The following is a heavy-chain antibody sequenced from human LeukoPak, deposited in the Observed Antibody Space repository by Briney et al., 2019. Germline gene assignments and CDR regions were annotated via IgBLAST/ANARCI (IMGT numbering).Heavy chain of an antibody. CDR1: GFSFSTYW. CDR2: IKLDGSEK. CDR3: AREFYRNNYAYGY. J-gene: IGHJ4*02. Sequence: GGSLRLSCAASGFSFSTYWMSWVRQAPGKGLEWVASIKLDGSEKDYLDSVKGRFTISRDNAKNSLYLQMNSLRAEDTAVYFCAREFYRNNYAYGYWGQGTLVTVSS. D-gene: IGHD5-18*01. V-gene: IGHV3-7*01.